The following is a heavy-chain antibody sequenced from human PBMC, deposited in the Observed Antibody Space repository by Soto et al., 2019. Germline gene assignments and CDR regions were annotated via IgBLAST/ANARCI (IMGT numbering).Heavy chain of an antibody. D-gene: IGHD3-9*01. CDR3: ARGDILTGYYRSGRLRKPLDY. J-gene: IGHJ4*02. CDR2: INHSGST. V-gene: IGHV4-34*01. CDR1: GGSFSGYY. Sequence: PSETLSLTCAVYGGSFSGYYWSWIRQPPGKGLEWIGEINHSGSTNYNPSLKSRVTISVDTSKNQFSLKLSSVTAADTAVYYCARGDILTGYYRSGRLRKPLDYWGQGTLVTVSS.